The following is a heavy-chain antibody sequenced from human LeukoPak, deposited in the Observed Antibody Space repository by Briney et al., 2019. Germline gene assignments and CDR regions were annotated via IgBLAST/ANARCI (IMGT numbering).Heavy chain of an antibody. J-gene: IGHJ4*02. CDR1: GFTFSNYG. CDR3: ARVGLDRRGYSGYEAFDY. CDR2: ISTSSSYI. D-gene: IGHD5-12*01. V-gene: IGHV3-21*01. Sequence: GGSLRLSCAASGFTFSNYGISWVRQAPGKGLEWVSSISTSSSYIYYADAVKGRFTISRDNAKNSLYLQINSLRAEDTAVYYCARVGLDRRGYSGYEAFDYWGQGTLVTVSS.